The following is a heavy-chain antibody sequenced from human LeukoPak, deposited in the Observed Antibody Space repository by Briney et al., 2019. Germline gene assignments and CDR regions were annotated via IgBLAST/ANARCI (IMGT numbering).Heavy chain of an antibody. V-gene: IGHV3-21*01. D-gene: IGHD2/OR15-2a*01. J-gene: IGHJ4*02. Sequence: GGSVRLSCAASGVTFNSDAMSWVRQAPGKGLEWVSSISTSTSSIYYADSVKGRFTISRDNAKNSLSLQMNSLRVEDTAVYYCARGRDDYFLNYWGQGTLVTVSS. CDR1: GVTFNSDA. CDR3: ARGRDDYFLNY. CDR2: ISTSTSSI.